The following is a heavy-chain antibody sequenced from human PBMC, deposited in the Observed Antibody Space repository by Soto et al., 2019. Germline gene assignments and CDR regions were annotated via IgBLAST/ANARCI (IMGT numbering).Heavy chain of an antibody. V-gene: IGHV3-7*01. CDR2: IKQDGSEI. CDR1: GFTFSSYW. J-gene: IGHJ5*02. D-gene: IGHD3-10*01. CDR3: ARDTYFYGSGSYGP. Sequence: GGSLRLSCAASGFTFSSYWMSWVRQAPGKGLEWVANIKQDGSEIHYVDSVKGRFTISRDNAKNSLYLQMNSLRAEDTAVYYCARDTYFYGSGSYGPWGQGTLVTVSS.